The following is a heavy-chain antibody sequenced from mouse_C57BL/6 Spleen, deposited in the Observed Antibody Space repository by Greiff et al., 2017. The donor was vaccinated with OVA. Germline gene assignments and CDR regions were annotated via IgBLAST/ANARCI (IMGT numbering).Heavy chain of an antibody. Sequence: VQLQQPGAELVKPGASVKLSCTASGFTINDYYMHWVQQRPEQGLEWIGRIDPDDGETKYAPKFKGQATLTADTSSNTAYLQLSSLTSEDTAVYYCARGGYSLDNYGSVDYWGQGTSVTVSS. CDR3: ARGGYSLDNYGSVDY. V-gene: IGHV14-2*01. CDR2: IDPDDGET. D-gene: IGHD1-1*01. CDR1: GFTINDYY. J-gene: IGHJ4*01.